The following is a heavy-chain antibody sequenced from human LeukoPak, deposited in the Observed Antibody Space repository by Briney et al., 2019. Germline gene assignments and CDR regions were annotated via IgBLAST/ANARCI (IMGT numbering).Heavy chain of an antibody. CDR1: GYTFTSYY. Sequence: ASVKVSCKASGYTFTSYYMHWVRQAPGQGLEWMGIINPSGGSTSYAQKFQGRVTMTRDTSTSTVYMELSSLRSEDTAVYYCAGTPGLPRYYYYMDVWGKGTTVTVSS. D-gene: IGHD6-6*01. V-gene: IGHV1-46*01. CDR2: INPSGGST. CDR3: AGTPGLPRYYYYMDV. J-gene: IGHJ6*03.